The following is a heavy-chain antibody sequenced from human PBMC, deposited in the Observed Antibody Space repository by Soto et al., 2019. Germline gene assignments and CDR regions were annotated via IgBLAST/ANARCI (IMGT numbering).Heavy chain of an antibody. Sequence: SETLSLTCTVSGGSIRSRGYYWGWIRQSPGRGLEWIGSIYYSGSTYYNPSLKSRITISVDTSKNQFSLNLTSVTAADTAVYYCARHVLTAYIVYYFDFWGQGTLVTVSS. D-gene: IGHD3-16*01. CDR2: IYYSGST. J-gene: IGHJ4*02. V-gene: IGHV4-39*01. CDR1: GGSIRSRGYY. CDR3: ARHVLTAYIVYYFDF.